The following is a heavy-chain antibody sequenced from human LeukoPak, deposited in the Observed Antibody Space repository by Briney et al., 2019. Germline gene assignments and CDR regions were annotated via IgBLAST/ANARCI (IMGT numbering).Heavy chain of an antibody. CDR1: GGSFSSSSYY. CDR3: ARHGIILATIKDY. Sequence: SETLSLTCTVSGGSFSSSSYYWVWIRQPPGKGLEWIGSIYYSGSTYYNPSLKSRVTISVDTSKNQFSLKLSSVTAADTPVYYCARHGIILATIKDYWGQGTLVTVSS. J-gene: IGHJ4*02. D-gene: IGHD5-12*01. V-gene: IGHV4-39*01. CDR2: IYYSGST.